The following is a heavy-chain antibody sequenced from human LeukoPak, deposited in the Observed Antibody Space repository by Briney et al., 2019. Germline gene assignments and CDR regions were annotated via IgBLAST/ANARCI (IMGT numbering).Heavy chain of an antibody. D-gene: IGHD6-19*01. V-gene: IGHV4-59*01. CDR3: ARDLLDSSGWYSAYFDY. J-gene: IGHJ4*02. CDR2: IYSSGST. Sequence: SETLSLTCSVSGASISSYYWSWIRQPPGKRLEWIGYIYSSGSTIYNPSLKSRVTLSLDTSKNHFSLNLSSVTAADTAVYYCARDLLDSSGWYSAYFDYWGQGTLVTVSS. CDR1: GASISSYY.